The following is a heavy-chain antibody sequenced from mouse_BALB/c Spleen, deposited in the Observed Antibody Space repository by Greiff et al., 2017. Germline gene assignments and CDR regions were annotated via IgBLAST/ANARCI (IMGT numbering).Heavy chain of an antibody. CDR1: GYSFTSYW. CDR2: IYPGNSDT. D-gene: IGHD1-1*01. CDR3: TRSDVSYYGSSYAMDY. Sequence: EVQLQQSGTVLARPGASVKMSCKASGYSFTSYWMHWVKQRPGQGLEWIGAIYPGNSDTSYNQKFKGKAKLTAVTSASTAYMELSSLTNEDSAVYYGTRSDVSYYGSSYAMDYWGQGTSVTVSA. J-gene: IGHJ4*01. V-gene: IGHV1-5*01.